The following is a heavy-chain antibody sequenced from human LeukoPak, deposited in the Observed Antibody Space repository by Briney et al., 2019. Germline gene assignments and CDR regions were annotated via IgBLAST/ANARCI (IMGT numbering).Heavy chain of an antibody. CDR3: AREGGPYRPLDY. J-gene: IGHJ4*02. V-gene: IGHV4-4*02. Sequence: MTSETLSLTCGVSGGSISSTDWWTWVRQPPGEGLXWIGEVHLSGRTNYNPSLESRVTMSVDMSESHISLKLTSVTAADTAVYYCAREGGPYRPLDYSGQGTLVTVSS. CDR2: VHLSGRT. CDR1: GGSISSTDW.